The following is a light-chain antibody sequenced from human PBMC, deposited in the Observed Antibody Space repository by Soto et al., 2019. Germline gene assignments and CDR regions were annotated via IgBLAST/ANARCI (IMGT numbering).Light chain of an antibody. CDR1: QSISSW. CDR2: DAS. CDR3: QHYNSYSHA. V-gene: IGKV1-5*01. J-gene: IGKJ1*01. Sequence: DIQMTQSPSTLSASVGDRVTITCRASQSISSWLAWYQQKPGKAPKLLIYDASSLKSGVPSRFSGSGSGTEFTLTISSLQPDDFATYYCQHYNSYSHAFGQGTKVDIK.